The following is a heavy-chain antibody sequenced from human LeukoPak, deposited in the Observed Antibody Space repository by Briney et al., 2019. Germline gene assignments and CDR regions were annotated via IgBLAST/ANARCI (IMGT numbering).Heavy chain of an antibody. Sequence: PGGSLRLFCAASGFTFRNHAMHWVRHVPGKGLEWVAVTSFDGNMRFYADSVKGRFTISRDQSRSTLYLQMNSLRREDTAMYSCVRDRREVLGGTAGVFDFWGLGTPVSVSS. CDR3: VRDRREVLGGTAGVFDF. V-gene: IGHV3-30*04. CDR1: GFTFRNHA. D-gene: IGHD6-13*01. CDR2: TSFDGNMR. J-gene: IGHJ4*02.